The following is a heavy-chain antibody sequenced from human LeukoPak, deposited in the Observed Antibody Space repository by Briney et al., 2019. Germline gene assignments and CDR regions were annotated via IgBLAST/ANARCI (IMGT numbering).Heavy chain of an antibody. V-gene: IGHV4-39*01. J-gene: IGHJ5*02. CDR2: IYDTGST. Sequence: SETLSLTCSVSGDSIRSVHYYWGWIRQPPGRGLEWIGSIYDTGSTYYNPSLKSRVTIFVDTSKNQFSLRLTSVTAADAAMYYCARQNHDIGTNWFDPWGQGTLVTVSS. D-gene: IGHD3-9*01. CDR1: GDSIRSVHYY. CDR3: ARQNHDIGTNWFDP.